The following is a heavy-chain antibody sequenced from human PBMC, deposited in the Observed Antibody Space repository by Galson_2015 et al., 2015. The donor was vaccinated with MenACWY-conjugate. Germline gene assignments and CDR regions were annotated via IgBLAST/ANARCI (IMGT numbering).Heavy chain of an antibody. J-gene: IGHJ3*02. CDR1: GGSITSYY. Sequence: ETLSLTCTVSGGSITSYYWNWIRQPPGKGLEWIGYVHHTGGTSYKPSLRSRVTMSVDTSNSHFSLKLSSVTAADTAVYYCARWEASLNAFDIWGRGTMVTVSS. D-gene: IGHD1-26*01. V-gene: IGHV4-59*01. CDR3: ARWEASLNAFDI. CDR2: VHHTGGT.